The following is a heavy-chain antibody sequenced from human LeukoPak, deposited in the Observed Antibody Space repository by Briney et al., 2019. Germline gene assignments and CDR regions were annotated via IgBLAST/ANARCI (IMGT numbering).Heavy chain of an antibody. CDR2: INSDGTST. CDR1: GFTFSDYW. J-gene: IGHJ5*02. Sequence: GGSQRLSCAASGFTFSDYWMHWVRQVPGKGLVWVSRINSDGTSTVYADSVKGRFTMSRNNAKNMLYLEMDSLRAEDTAVYFWARGGLPYNEGGGFSVGSDPGGQGPLFTVPS. V-gene: IGHV3-74*01. D-gene: IGHD3-10*01. CDR3: ARGGLPYNEGGGFSVGSDP.